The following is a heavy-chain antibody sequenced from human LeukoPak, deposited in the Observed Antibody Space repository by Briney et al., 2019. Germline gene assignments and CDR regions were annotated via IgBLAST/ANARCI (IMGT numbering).Heavy chain of an antibody. Sequence: GGSLRLSCAASGFTFSSYAMSWVRQAPGKGLEWVSAISGSGGSTYYADSVKGRFTISRDNSKNTPYLQMNSLRAEDTAVYYCAKDFVLLWFGDLASWGQGTLVTVSS. CDR1: GFTFSSYA. V-gene: IGHV3-23*01. CDR3: AKDFVLLWFGDLAS. CDR2: ISGSGGST. J-gene: IGHJ5*02. D-gene: IGHD3-10*01.